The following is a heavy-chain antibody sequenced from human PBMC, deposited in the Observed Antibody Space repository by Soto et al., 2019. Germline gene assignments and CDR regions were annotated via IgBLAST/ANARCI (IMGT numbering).Heavy chain of an antibody. CDR1: GFAFGAYA. V-gene: IGHV3-23*01. Sequence: EVQLLESGGGLGQPGGSLRLTCAASGFAFGAYAMTWVRQDPGNGLEWVSVISGAGGNTYYADSVKGRFTVSRDNSKKMLYLEMNSLRVEDTAIYYCAKDPVPQLLPSWWFDPGGQGTRVTLSS. CDR2: ISGAGGNT. CDR3: AKDPVPQLLPSWWFDP. D-gene: IGHD2-2*01. J-gene: IGHJ5*02.